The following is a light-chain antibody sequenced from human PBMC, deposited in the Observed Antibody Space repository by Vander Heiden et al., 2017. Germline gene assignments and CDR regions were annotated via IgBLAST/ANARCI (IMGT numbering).Light chain of an antibody. J-gene: IGKJ1*01. CDR3: QQSFATPT. V-gene: IGKV1-39*01. Sequence: DIQMTQSPSSLSASVGDRVTITCRASQIINNYLNWYQQKPGKAPKLLIAGASVLQPGVPSRFGGSGFGTDFTLTITSLEPEDFETFYCQQSFATPTFGPGTKV. CDR2: GAS. CDR1: QIINNY.